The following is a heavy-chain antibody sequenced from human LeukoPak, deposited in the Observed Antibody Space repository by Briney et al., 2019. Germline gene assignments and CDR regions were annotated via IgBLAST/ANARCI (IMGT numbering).Heavy chain of an antibody. CDR3: ARGPGDFDASDI. Sequence: GGSLRLSCAASGFTFSSYSMNWVRQAPGKGLEWVSSISSSSSYIYYADSVKGRFTISRDNAERSLCLQMNSLRAEDTAVYYCARGPGDFDASDIWGQGTMVTVSS. J-gene: IGHJ3*02. V-gene: IGHV3-21*01. CDR2: ISSSSSYI. D-gene: IGHD1-14*01. CDR1: GFTFSSYS.